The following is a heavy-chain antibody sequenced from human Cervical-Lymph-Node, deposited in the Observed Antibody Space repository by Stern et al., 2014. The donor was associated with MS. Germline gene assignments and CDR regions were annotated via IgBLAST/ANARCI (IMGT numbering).Heavy chain of an antibody. CDR1: GDSVSSNSAA. Sequence: QVQLQQSGPGLVKPSQTLSLTCDISGDSVSSNSAAWNWIRQSPSRGLEWLGRTYYRSKWYNDYVVSVKSRITINPDTSKNQFSLQLNSVTPEDTAVYYCARGPLRIVGGGFDYWGQGTLVTVSS. D-gene: IGHD1-26*01. J-gene: IGHJ4*02. CDR3: ARGPLRIVGGGFDY. V-gene: IGHV6-1*01. CDR2: TYYRSKWYN.